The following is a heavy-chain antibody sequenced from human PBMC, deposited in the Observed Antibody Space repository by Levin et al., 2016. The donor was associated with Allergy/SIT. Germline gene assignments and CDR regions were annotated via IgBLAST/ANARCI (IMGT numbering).Heavy chain of an antibody. CDR3: GIGDYDFWSGYTAYYYYYGMDV. J-gene: IGHJ6*02. Sequence: GESLKISCAASGFTFSSYSMNWVRQAPGKGLEWVSYISSSSSTIYYADSVKGRFTISRDNAKNSLYLQMNSLRDEDTAVYYCGIGDYDFWSGYTAYYYYYGMDVWGQGTTVTVSS. CDR2: ISSSSSTI. V-gene: IGHV3-48*02. D-gene: IGHD3-3*01. CDR1: GFTFSSYS.